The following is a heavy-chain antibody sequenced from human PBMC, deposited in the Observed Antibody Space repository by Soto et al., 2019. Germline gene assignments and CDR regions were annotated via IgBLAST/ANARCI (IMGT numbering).Heavy chain of an antibody. D-gene: IGHD6-6*01. Sequence: SETLSLTCTVSGGSISSGDYYWSWIRQPPGKGLEWIGYIYYSGSTYYNPSLKSRVTISVDTSKNQFSLKLSSVTAADTAVYYCARFIAARPGFYYYYGMDVWGQGTTVTVS. CDR3: ARFIAARPGFYYYYGMDV. CDR1: GGSISSGDYY. CDR2: IYYSGST. J-gene: IGHJ6*02. V-gene: IGHV4-30-4*01.